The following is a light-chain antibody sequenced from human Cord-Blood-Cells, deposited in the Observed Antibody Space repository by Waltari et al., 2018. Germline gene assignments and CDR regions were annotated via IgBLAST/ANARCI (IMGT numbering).Light chain of an antibody. CDR3: QSYDSSLSGSV. CDR2: GNS. Sequence: QSVLTQPPSVSGAPGQRVTISCTGSSSNIGAGYDVHWYQQLPGTAPKLLIYGNSSRPSGVPDRFSGSKSGTSASLAITWLQAEDEADYYCQSYDSSLSGSVFGGGTNLTVL. J-gene: IGLJ3*02. CDR1: SSNIGAGYD. V-gene: IGLV1-40*01.